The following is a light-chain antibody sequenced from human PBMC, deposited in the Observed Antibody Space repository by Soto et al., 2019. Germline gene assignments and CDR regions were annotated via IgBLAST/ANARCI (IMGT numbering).Light chain of an antibody. CDR1: SSDIGGYNF. CDR2: EIT. Sequence: QSALTQPPSASGSPGQSVTISCTGTSSDIGGYNFVSWYQHHPDKAPKLMIYEITKRPSGVPARFSGSKSDNTASLTVSGPQAEDEADYYCRSYAGSNNYVFGAGTKVTVL. J-gene: IGLJ1*01. CDR3: RSYAGSNNYV. V-gene: IGLV2-8*01.